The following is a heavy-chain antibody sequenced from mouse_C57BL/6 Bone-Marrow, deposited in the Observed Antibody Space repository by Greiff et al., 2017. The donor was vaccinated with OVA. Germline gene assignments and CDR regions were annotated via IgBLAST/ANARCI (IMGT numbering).Heavy chain of an antibody. CDR3: ARPLNYYYCSSYDFDV. CDR1: GYSFTGYF. D-gene: IGHD1-1*01. CDR2: INPYNGDT. Sequence: EVQLQQSGPELVKPGDSVKISCKASGYSFTGYFMNWVMQSHGKSLEWIGRINPYNGDTFYNQKFKGKATLTVDKSSSTAHMELRSLTSEDSAVYYCARPLNYYYCSSYDFDVWGTGTTVTVSS. J-gene: IGHJ1*03. V-gene: IGHV1-20*01.